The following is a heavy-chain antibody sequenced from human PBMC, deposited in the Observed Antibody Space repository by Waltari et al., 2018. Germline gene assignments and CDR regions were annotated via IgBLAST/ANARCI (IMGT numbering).Heavy chain of an antibody. CDR3: AKGPSSGYVPYYFDY. CDR1: GFTFSSYA. CDR2: IYSGGIT. V-gene: IGHV3-23*03. D-gene: IGHD3-3*01. Sequence: EVQLLESGGGLVQPGGSLRLSCAASGFTFSSYAMSWVRQAPGKGLEWVSVIYSGGITYYADSVKGRFTISRDKSKNTLYLQMNSLRAEDTAVYYCAKGPSSGYVPYYFDYWGQGTLVTVSS. J-gene: IGHJ4*02.